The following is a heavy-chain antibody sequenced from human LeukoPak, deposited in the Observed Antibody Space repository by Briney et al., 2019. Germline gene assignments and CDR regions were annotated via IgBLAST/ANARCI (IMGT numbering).Heavy chain of an antibody. D-gene: IGHD3-16*02. J-gene: IGHJ4*02. V-gene: IGHV4-34*01. CDR1: GGSFSGYY. CDR2: INHSGST. Sequence: SETLSLTCAVYGGSFSGYYWSWIRQPPGKGLEWIGEINHSGSTNYNPSLKSRATISVDTSKNQFSLKLSSVTAADTAVYYCARGGLMITFGGVIVDWGQGTLVTVSS. CDR3: ARGGLMITFGGVIVD.